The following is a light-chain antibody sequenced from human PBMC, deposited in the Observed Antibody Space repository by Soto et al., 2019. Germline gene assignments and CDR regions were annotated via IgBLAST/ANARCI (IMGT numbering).Light chain of an antibody. Sequence: EIVMTQSPATLSVSPGERATLSLRASQDIRSSLAWYQQKPGQAPRLLIYGAFNRATGIPARFSGSGSGTDFTLTISSLEPEDFAVYYCQQRNIWPPVTFGQGTRLEIK. CDR2: GAF. CDR1: QDIRSS. V-gene: IGKV3-11*01. J-gene: IGKJ5*01. CDR3: QQRNIWPPVT.